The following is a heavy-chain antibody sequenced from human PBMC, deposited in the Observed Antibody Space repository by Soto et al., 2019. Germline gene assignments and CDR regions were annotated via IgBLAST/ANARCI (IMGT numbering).Heavy chain of an antibody. CDR1: GFTFSSYG. CDR2: ISYGGSNK. Sequence: GGSLRLSCAASGFTFSSYGMHWVRQAPGKGLEWVAVISYGGSNKYYADSVKGRFTISRDNSKNTLYLQMNSLRAEDTAVYYCAKSGRLRYFDWLSTYYYYMDVWGKGTTVTVSS. D-gene: IGHD3-9*01. V-gene: IGHV3-30*18. J-gene: IGHJ6*03. CDR3: AKSGRLRYFDWLSTYYYYMDV.